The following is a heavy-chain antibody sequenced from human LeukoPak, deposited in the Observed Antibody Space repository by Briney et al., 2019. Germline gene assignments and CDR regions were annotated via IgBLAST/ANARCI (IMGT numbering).Heavy chain of an antibody. V-gene: IGHV4-59*08. CDR1: GGSISSYY. Sequence: SETLSLTCTVSGGSISSYYSSWIRQPPGKGLEWIGYIYYSGSTNYNPSLKSRVTISVDTSKNQFSLKLNSMTAADTAVYYCARHGRANGLDIWGQGTMVTVSS. CDR3: ARHGRANGLDI. CDR2: IYYSGST. J-gene: IGHJ3*02. D-gene: IGHD2-8*01.